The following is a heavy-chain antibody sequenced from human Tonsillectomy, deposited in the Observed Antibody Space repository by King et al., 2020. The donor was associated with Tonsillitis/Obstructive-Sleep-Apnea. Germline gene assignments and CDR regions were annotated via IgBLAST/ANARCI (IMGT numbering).Heavy chain of an antibody. Sequence: QLVQSGGGVVQPGRSLRLSCAASGFTFSSYAMHWVRQAPGKGLEWVAVISYDGSNKYYADSVKGRFTISRDNSKNTLYLQMNSLRAEDTAVYYCARDRDYDFWSGYYGEANYYYYGMDVWGQGTTVTVSS. CDR2: ISYDGSNK. D-gene: IGHD3-3*01. CDR3: ARDRDYDFWSGYYGEANYYYYGMDV. CDR1: GFTFSSYA. V-gene: IGHV3-30*04. J-gene: IGHJ6*02.